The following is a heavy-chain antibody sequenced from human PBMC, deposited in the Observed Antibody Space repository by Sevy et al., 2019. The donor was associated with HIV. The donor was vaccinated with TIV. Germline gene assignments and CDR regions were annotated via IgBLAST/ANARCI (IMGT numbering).Heavy chain of an antibody. Sequence: ASVKVSCKASGYRFTSYAMNWVRQAPGQGLEWMGWINANTGKPTYAQGFTGRFVFSLDTSVNTAYLQISSLKAEDTAVYYCAKGRPGSGYPGAAAGDWGQGTRVTVSS. V-gene: IGHV7-4-1*02. J-gene: IGHJ4*02. CDR3: AKGRPGSGYPGAAAGD. CDR1: GYRFTSYA. CDR2: INANTGKP. D-gene: IGHD5-12*01.